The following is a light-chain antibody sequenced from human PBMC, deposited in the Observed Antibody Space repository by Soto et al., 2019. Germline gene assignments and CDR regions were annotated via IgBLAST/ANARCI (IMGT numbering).Light chain of an antibody. CDR3: QTWGTGIQV. CDR1: SGHSRYS. V-gene: IGLV4-69*01. CDR2: LNSDGAH. Sequence: QSVLTQSPSASASLGASVKLTYTLSSGHSRYSIAWHQQQPGKGPRYLMNLNSDGAHYKGDGVPDRFSGSSSGTERYLTISSLQSDDEAAYYCQTWGTGIQVFGGGTKLTVL. J-gene: IGLJ2*01.